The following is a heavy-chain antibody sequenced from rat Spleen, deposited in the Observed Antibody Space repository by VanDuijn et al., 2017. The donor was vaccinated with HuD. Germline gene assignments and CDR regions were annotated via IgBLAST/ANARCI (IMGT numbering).Heavy chain of an antibody. V-gene: IGHV2-1*01. J-gene: IGHJ2*01. CDR2: IWSGGDT. D-gene: IGHD1-2*01. Sequence: QVQLKESGPGLVQPSQTLSLTCTVSGFSLTSNSVSWVRQPPGKGLEWMGAIWSGGDTDYNSTLKSRLSISRDNSKSQVFLKMNSLQTEDTASCCCARSRGYSSPDYWGQGVMVTVSS. CDR1: GFSLTSNS. CDR3: ARSRGYSSPDY.